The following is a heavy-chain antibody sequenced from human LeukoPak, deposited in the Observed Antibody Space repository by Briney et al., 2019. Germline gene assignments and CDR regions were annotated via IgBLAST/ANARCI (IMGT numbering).Heavy chain of an antibody. J-gene: IGHJ4*02. CDR2: INGDGSTT. V-gene: IGHV3-74*01. CDR1: GFTFSTYW. CDR3: VPYNWNYALNY. D-gene: IGHD1-7*01. Sequence: GSLRLSCAASGFTFSTYWMHWVRQAPGKGLVWVSRINGDGSTTTYADSVKGRFTISRDNAKNTLYLQMNSLRAEDTAVYYCVPYNWNYALNYWGQGTLVAVSS.